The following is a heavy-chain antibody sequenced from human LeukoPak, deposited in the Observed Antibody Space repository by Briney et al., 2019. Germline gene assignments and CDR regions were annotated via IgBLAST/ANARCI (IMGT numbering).Heavy chain of an antibody. CDR3: AGICSGGSCNWFDP. D-gene: IGHD2-15*01. CDR1: GYTFTGYY. CDR2: MNPNSGNT. V-gene: IGHV1-8*03. Sequence: ASVKVSCTASGYTFTGYYMHWVRQATGQGLEWMGWMNPNSGNTGYAQKFQGRVTITRNTSISTAYMELSSLRSEDTAVYYCAGICSGGSCNWFDPWGQGTLVTVSS. J-gene: IGHJ5*02.